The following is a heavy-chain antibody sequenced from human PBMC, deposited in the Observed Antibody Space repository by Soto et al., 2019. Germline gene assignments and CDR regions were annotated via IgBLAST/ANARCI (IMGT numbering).Heavy chain of an antibody. CDR2: INPNSGGT. V-gene: IGHV1-2*04. J-gene: IGHJ6*02. CDR3: ASSYYGSGSYYTGYYGMDV. Sequence: ASLKVSCKASGYTFTVYYMHWVLQAPGQGLEWMGWINPNSGGTNYAQKFQGWVTMTRDTSISTAYMELSRLRSDDTAVYYCASSYYGSGSYYTGYYGMDVWGQGTTVTVS. D-gene: IGHD3-10*01. CDR1: GYTFTVYY.